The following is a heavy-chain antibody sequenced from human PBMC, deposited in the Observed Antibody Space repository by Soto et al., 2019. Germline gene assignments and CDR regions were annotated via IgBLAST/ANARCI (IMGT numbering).Heavy chain of an antibody. V-gene: IGHV3-23*01. CDR2: ISGSGGST. CDR3: AKVPPTNYYYYYYMDV. CDR1: GFTFSSYA. Sequence: GGSLRLSCAASGFTFSSYAMSWVRQAPGKGLEWVSAISGSGGSTYYADSVKGRFTISRDNSKNTLYLQMNSLRAEDTAVYYCAKVPPTNYYYYYYMDVWGKGTTVTVSS. J-gene: IGHJ6*03.